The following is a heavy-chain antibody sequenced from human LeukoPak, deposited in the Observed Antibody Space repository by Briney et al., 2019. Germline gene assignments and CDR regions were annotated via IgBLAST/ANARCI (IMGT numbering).Heavy chain of an antibody. J-gene: IGHJ4*02. Sequence: ASVKVSCKASGYTFTGYYMHWVRQAPGQGLEWMGWISAYNGNTNYAQKLQGRVTMTTDTSTSTAYMELRSLRSDDTAVYYCARDRDYGGNLWGQGTLVTVSS. V-gene: IGHV1-18*04. CDR2: ISAYNGNT. D-gene: IGHD4-23*01. CDR1: GYTFTGYY. CDR3: ARDRDYGGNL.